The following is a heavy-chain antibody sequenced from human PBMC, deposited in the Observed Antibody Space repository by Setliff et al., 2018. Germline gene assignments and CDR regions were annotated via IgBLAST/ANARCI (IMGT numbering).Heavy chain of an antibody. CDR1: GGSVSSTSHY. D-gene: IGHD3-3*01. Sequence: SETLSLTCNVSGGSVSSTSHYWGWIRQPPGKGMEWIGSVYYSGYTYYTPALQSRITISVDMSQYQFSMKLSSVTAADTAVYYCRFWSGYYKNDYWGKGTLVTVSS. CDR3: RFWSGYYKNDY. CDR2: VYYSGYT. J-gene: IGHJ4*01. V-gene: IGHV4-39*07.